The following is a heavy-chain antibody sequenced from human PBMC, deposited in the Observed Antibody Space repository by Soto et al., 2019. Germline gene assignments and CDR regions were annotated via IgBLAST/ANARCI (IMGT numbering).Heavy chain of an antibody. J-gene: IGHJ4*02. D-gene: IGHD6-19*01. CDR2: IYSSVSI. V-gene: IGHV4-59*08. CDR1: GGSISSYY. Sequence: SETLSLTCTVSGGSISSYYWTWIRQPPGKGLEWIGYIYSSVSINYNPSLKSRVTISVDKSKKQFSLNLRSVTAADTAVYYCARHSGYSSGWYYFDYWGQGTLVTVSS. CDR3: ARHSGYSSGWYYFDY.